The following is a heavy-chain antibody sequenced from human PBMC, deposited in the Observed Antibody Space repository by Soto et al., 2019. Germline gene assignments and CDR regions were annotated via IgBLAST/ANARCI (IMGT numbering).Heavy chain of an antibody. J-gene: IGHJ6*02. CDR2: IYSTGNT. CDR3: RRSSRYSTDV. Sequence: QLQLQESGPGLVKPSETLSLTCTVSGDSIRSSSYWGWIRQPPGKGLEWIGRIYSTGNTYYNPSLNSPVTISVDTSKNQFSLNVISVTAADTAVYYCRRSSRYSTDVWGQGTTVTVSS. D-gene: IGHD6-13*01. V-gene: IGHV4-39*01. CDR1: GDSIRSSSY.